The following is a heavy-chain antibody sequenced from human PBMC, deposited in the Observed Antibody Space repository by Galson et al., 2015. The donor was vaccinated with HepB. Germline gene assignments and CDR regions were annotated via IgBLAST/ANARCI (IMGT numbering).Heavy chain of an antibody. CDR1: GFTFSSYS. D-gene: IGHD3-9*01. J-gene: IGHJ3*02. Sequence: SLRLSCAASGFTFSSYSMNWVRQAPGKGLEWVSSISSSSYIYYADSVKGRFTISRDNAKNSLYLQMNSLRAEDTAVYYCARDYYDILTGTGAFDIWGQGTMVTVSS. CDR3: ARDYYDILTGTGAFDI. V-gene: IGHV3-21*01. CDR2: ISSSSYI.